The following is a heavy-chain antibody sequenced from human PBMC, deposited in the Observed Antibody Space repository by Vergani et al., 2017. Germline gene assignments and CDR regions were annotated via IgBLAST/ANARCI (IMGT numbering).Heavy chain of an antibody. J-gene: IGHJ4*02. CDR2: ISSSSSYT. CDR3: ARGVVGVLDY. CDR1: GFTFSSYA. D-gene: IGHD1-26*01. Sequence: VQLVESGGGVVQPGRSLRLSCAASGFTFSSYAMHWVRQAPGKGLEWVSYISSSSSYTNYADSVKGRFTISRDNAKNSLYLQMNSLRAEDTAVYYCARGVVGVLDYWGQGTLVTVSS. V-gene: IGHV3-21*05.